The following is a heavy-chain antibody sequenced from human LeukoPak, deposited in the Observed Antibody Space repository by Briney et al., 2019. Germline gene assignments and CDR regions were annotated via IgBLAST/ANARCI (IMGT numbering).Heavy chain of an antibody. CDR1: GYTFTSYG. D-gene: IGHD2-15*01. CDR2: ISAYNGNT. CDR3: ARSSLLDIVVVVAATDHPFDY. Sequence: ASVKVSCKASGYTFTSYGISWVRQAPGQGLEWMGWISAYNGNTNYAQKLQGRVTMTTDTSTSTAYMELRSLRSDDTAVYYCARSSLLDIVVVVAATDHPFDYWGQGTLVTVSS. J-gene: IGHJ4*02. V-gene: IGHV1-18*01.